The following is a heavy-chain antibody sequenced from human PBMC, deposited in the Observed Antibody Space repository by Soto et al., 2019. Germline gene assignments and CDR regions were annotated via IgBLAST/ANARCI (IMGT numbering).Heavy chain of an antibody. J-gene: IGHJ4*02. Sequence: GESLRLSCAASGFTFGSYGMHWVRQAPGKWLEWVAVIWYDGSNKYYADSVKGRFTISRDNSKNTLYLQMNSLRAEDTAVYYCARDGETFRVYGSPDFDYWGQGTLVTVSS. CDR3: ARDGETFRVYGSPDFDY. CDR2: IWYDGSNK. V-gene: IGHV3-33*01. CDR1: GFTFGSYG. D-gene: IGHD3-10*01.